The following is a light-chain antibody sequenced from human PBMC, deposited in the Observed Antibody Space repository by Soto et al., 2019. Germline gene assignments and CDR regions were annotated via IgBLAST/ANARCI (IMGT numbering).Light chain of an antibody. CDR1: QSVSSN. Sequence: EIVMTQSPATLSVSPGERATFSCWASQSVSSNLAWYQQKPGQAPRLLIYGASNRATGIPDRFSGSGSGTDFTLTISSLQSEDFAVYYCQQYNNWPPVTFGPGTKVDIK. V-gene: IGKV3D-15*01. CDR3: QQYNNWPPVT. CDR2: GAS. J-gene: IGKJ3*01.